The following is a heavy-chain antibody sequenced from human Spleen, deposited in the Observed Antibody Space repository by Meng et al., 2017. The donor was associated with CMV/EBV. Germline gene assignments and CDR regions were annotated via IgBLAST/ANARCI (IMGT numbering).Heavy chain of an antibody. Sequence: LRLSCTVSAGSISSVGYYWSWIRLHPGKGLEWIGYIYHTGRTYYNPSLNGRVTISLDTSGNHFSLKLSSVTAADTAVYYSARGRGVLNNWFDPWGQGTLVTVSS. V-gene: IGHV4-31*03. CDR2: IYHTGRT. D-gene: IGHD1-26*01. CDR1: AGSISSVGYY. J-gene: IGHJ5*02. CDR3: ARGRGVLNNWFDP.